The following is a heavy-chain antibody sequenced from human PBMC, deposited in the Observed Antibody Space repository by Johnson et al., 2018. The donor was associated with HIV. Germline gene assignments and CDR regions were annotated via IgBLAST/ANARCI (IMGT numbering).Heavy chain of an antibody. Sequence: MLLVESGGALVQPGGSLRLSCEVSGFTISTFWMHWVRQAPGTGLEWVTNIKHDGSEKYYVDSVKGRFTISRDNAKNSLYLQMNSLRAEDTAVYYCAREIIFRGAFDIWGQGTMVTVSS. D-gene: IGHD3-10*01. CDR1: GFTISTFW. CDR2: IKHDGSEK. CDR3: AREIIFRGAFDI. V-gene: IGHV3-7*01. J-gene: IGHJ3*02.